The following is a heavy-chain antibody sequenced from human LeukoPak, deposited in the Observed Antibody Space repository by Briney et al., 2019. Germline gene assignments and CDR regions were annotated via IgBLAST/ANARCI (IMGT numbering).Heavy chain of an antibody. CDR3: AREFSGTSIAARVFNS. V-gene: IGHV4-4*07. CDR2: IHTSGST. D-gene: IGHD6-6*01. CDR1: GGSITSYY. Sequence: SETLSLTCTVSGGSITSYYWSYIRQPAGKGLEWIGRIHTSGSTNYNPSLKSRVTMSVDTSKNQFSLKLSSVTAADTAIYYCAREFSGTSIAARVFNSWGQGTLVTVSS. J-gene: IGHJ4*02.